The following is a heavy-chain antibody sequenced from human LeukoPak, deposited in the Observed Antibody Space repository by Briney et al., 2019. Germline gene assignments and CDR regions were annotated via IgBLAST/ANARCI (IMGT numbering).Heavy chain of an antibody. J-gene: IGHJ6*02. CDR3: ARDPSPSYYDFWSGYFGYYGMDV. D-gene: IGHD3-3*01. Sequence: GGSLRLSCAASGFTFSSYWMTWVRQAPGKGLEWVAAISYDGSNKYYADSVKGRFTISRDNSKNTLYLQMNSLRAEDTAVYYCARDPSPSYYDFWSGYFGYYGMDVWGQGTTVTVSS. CDR1: GFTFSSYW. V-gene: IGHV3-30-3*01. CDR2: ISYDGSNK.